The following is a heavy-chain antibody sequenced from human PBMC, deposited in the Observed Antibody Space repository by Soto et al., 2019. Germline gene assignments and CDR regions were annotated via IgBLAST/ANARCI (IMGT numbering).Heavy chain of an antibody. CDR1: GYTFTSYA. J-gene: IGHJ6*03. D-gene: IGHD3-3*01. Sequence: ASVKVSCKASGYTFTSYAMHWVRQAPVQRLEWMGWINAGNGNTKYSQKFQGRVTITRDTSASTAYMELSSLRSEDTAVYYCAIGRWGVFWSGYYSTYFYYYMAVWGIYTPATLAS. CDR3: AIGRWGVFWSGYYSTYFYYYMAV. V-gene: IGHV1-3*01. CDR2: INAGNGNT.